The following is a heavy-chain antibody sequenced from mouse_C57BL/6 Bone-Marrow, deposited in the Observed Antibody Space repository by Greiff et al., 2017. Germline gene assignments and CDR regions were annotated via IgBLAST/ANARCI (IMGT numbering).Heavy chain of an antibody. CDR3: ARRGEWPYAMDY. CDR1: GYTFTDYY. J-gene: IGHJ4*01. V-gene: IGHV1-76*01. D-gene: IGHD1-3*01. Sequence: QVQLQQSGAELVRPGASVKLSCKASGYTFTDYYINWVKQRPGQGLEWIARIYPGSGNTYYNEKFKGKATLTAEKSSSTAYMQLSSLTSEDSAVYFCARRGEWPYAMDYWGQGTSVTVSS. CDR2: IYPGSGNT.